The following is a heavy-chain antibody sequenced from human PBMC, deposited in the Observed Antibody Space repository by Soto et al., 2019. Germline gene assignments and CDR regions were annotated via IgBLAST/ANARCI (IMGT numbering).Heavy chain of an antibody. J-gene: IGHJ6*03. CDR1: GGSFSGYY. Sequence: QVQLQQWGAGLLKPSETLSLTCAVYGGSFSGYYWSWIRQPPGKGLEWIGEINHSGRTNYNPSLKSRVTISVDTSKNQFSLKLSSVTAADTAVYYCARGGPRALLRFLSAHYYYLDVWGKGTTVTVSS. D-gene: IGHD3-3*01. V-gene: IGHV4-34*01. CDR3: ARGGPRALLRFLSAHYYYLDV. CDR2: INHSGRT.